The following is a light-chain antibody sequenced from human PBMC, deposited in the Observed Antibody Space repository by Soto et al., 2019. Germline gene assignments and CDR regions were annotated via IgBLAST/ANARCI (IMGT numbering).Light chain of an antibody. V-gene: IGLV2-8*01. CDR2: EVS. J-gene: IGLJ1*01. CDR1: SSDVGGYNY. Sequence: QSVLTQPPSASGSPGQSVTISCTGTSSDVGGYNYVSWYQQHPGKVPKLIIYEVSKRPSGVPDRFSGSKSGNTASLTVSGLHAEDAADYYCSSYAGSDNFVVGSGAKVNV. CDR3: SSYAGSDNFV.